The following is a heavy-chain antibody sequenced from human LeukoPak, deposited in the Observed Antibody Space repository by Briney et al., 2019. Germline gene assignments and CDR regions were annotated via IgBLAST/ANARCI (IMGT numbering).Heavy chain of an antibody. CDR2: IIPIFGTA. D-gene: IGHD3-10*01. Sequence: SVKVSYKASEGTFSSYAISWVRQAPGQGLEWMGGIIPIFGTANYARTFKGRVTITTDESTSTAYLELSSLRSEDTAVYYCARSALLWFGEFGIDPWGQGTLVTVSS. CDR1: EGTFSSYA. V-gene: IGHV1-69*05. J-gene: IGHJ5*02. CDR3: ARSALLWFGEFGIDP.